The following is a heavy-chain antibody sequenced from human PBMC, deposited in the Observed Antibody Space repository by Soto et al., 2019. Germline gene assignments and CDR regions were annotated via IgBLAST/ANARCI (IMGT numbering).Heavy chain of an antibody. Sequence: PGGSLRLSCAASGFTSSSYAMSWVRQAPGKGLEWVSAISGSGSNTYYAGSVKGRFTISRDNSKNTLFLQMNSLRAEDTAVYYCAKALRYFDWLVRPWNAMDVWRQGTTVTVSS. V-gene: IGHV3-23*01. CDR2: ISGSGSNT. CDR1: GFTSSSYA. D-gene: IGHD3-9*01. CDR3: AKALRYFDWLVRPWNAMDV. J-gene: IGHJ6*02.